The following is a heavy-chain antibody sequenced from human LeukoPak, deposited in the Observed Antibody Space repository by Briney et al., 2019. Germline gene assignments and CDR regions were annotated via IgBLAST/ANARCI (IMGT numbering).Heavy chain of an antibody. CDR1: GFTLTDHY. CDR2: ITSSGTTT. Sequence: GGSLRLSCTVSGFTLTDHYMSWYSQSPERGLEWISWITSSGTTTDYADSVKGRFTISRDNRKNSVYLQMSSLRADDTAVYYCARDPDYGDPYWGQGTLVTVSS. CDR3: ARDPDYGDPY. J-gene: IGHJ4*02. D-gene: IGHD4-17*01. V-gene: IGHV3-11*01.